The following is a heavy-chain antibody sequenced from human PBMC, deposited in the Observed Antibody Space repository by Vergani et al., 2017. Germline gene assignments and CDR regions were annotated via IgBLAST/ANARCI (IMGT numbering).Heavy chain of an antibody. CDR2: ISAYNGNT. J-gene: IGHJ6*03. CDR3: ARVPTGAPRITIFGVVQASYYYMDV. D-gene: IGHD3-3*01. CDR1: GYTFTSYG. V-gene: IGHV1-18*01. Sequence: QVQVVQSGAEVKKSGASVKVSCKASGYTFTSYGISWVRQAPGQGLEWMGWISAYNGNTNYAQKLQGRVTMTTDTSTSTAYMELRSLRSDDTAVYYCARVPTGAPRITIFGVVQASYYYMDVWGKGTTVTVSS.